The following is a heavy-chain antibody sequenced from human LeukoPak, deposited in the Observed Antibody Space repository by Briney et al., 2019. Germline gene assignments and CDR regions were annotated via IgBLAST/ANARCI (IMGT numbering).Heavy chain of an antibody. J-gene: IGHJ4*02. CDR3: AINSGSYLGY. Sequence: GASVKVSCKVYGYTLTEFSMHWVRQAPGKGGEWMGGSDAEDGETFYTQKLQGRVTMTEDTSTHTAYMEVSGLKSEDTAVYYCAINSGSYLGYWGQGTLVTVSS. V-gene: IGHV1-24*01. CDR1: GYTLTEFS. D-gene: IGHD1-26*01. CDR2: SDAEDGET.